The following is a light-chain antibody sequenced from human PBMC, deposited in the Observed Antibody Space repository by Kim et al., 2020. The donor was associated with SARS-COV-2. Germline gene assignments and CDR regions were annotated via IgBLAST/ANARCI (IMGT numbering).Light chain of an antibody. J-gene: IGKJ1*01. CDR2: RTS. CDR1: QSVSGW. Sequence: ASGGDRVTITCRASQSVSGWLNWYQQRPGKAPHLLIYRTSTLQTGVPPRFSGSASGTDFTLTINTLQPEDFATYYCQQSYNFPRTFGQGTRVEIK. CDR3: QQSYNFPRT. V-gene: IGKV1-39*01.